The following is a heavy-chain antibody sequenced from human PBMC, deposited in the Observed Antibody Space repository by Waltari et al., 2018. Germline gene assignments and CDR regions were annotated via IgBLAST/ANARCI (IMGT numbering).Heavy chain of an antibody. CDR3: ARVNTMIRGISPPLDV. J-gene: IGHJ6*04. V-gene: IGHV4-34*01. D-gene: IGHD3-10*01. CDR2: INHGGGT. Sequence: QVQLQQWGAGLLKPSETLSLTFAVYGASFSGYLWSWIRQPPGKGLEWFGEINHGGGTNYKPSLKSRVTISVDTSKNQFSLKLNSVTAADTGVYYCARVNTMIRGISPPLDVWGRGATVTVSS. CDR1: GASFSGYL.